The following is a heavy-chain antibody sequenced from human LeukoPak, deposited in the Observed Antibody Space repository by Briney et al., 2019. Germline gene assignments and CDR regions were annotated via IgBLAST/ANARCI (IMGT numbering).Heavy chain of an antibody. Sequence: ASVKVSCKASGYTFTGYYMHWVRQAPGQGLEWMGWINPNSGGTNYAQKFQGRVTMTRDTSISTAYMELSRLRSDDTAVYYCXXXXXGSGKPVDYWGQGTLVTVS. V-gene: IGHV1-2*02. CDR3: XXXXXGSGKPVDY. CDR2: INPNSGGT. D-gene: IGHD3-10*01. CDR1: GYTFTGYY. J-gene: IGHJ4*02.